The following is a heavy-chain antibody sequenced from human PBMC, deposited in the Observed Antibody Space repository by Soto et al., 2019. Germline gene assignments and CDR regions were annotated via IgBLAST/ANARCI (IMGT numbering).Heavy chain of an antibody. CDR3: ARGRGAPADDFDF. CDR2: ISSSTSHT. D-gene: IGHD1-26*01. Sequence: QVQLVESGGGLVKPGGSLRLSCAASGFTFSDYYMTWIRQAPGKGLEWVSYISSSTSHTNYADSVKGRFTISRDNAKNSRFLQMNSLRAEDTAVYYGARGRGAPADDFDFWCQGTLFTVYS. V-gene: IGHV3-11*05. J-gene: IGHJ4*02. CDR1: GFTFSDYY.